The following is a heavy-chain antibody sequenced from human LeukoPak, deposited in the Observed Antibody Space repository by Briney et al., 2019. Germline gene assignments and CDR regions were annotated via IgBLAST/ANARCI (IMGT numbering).Heavy chain of an antibody. CDR1: GGSFSGYY. V-gene: IGHV4-34*01. D-gene: IGHD3-22*01. CDR2: INHSGST. J-gene: IGHJ4*02. Sequence: SETLSLTCAVYGGSFSGYYWSWIRQPPGKGLEWIGEINHSGSTNYNPSLKSRVTISVDTSKNQFSLKLSSVTAADTAVHYCARVKLSKYYYDSSGFVAFDYWGQGTLVTVSS. CDR3: ARVKLSKYYYDSSGFVAFDY.